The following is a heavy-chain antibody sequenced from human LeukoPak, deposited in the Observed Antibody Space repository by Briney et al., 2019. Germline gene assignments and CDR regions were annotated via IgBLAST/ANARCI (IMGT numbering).Heavy chain of an antibody. CDR2: IYTSGST. CDR3: ARGGYYYDSSGYYRFDY. V-gene: IGHV4-4*07. Sequence: SETLSLTCTVSGGSISSYYWSWIRQPAGKGLEWIGRIYTSGSTNYNPSLKSRVTMSVDTSKNQFSLKLSSVTAADTAVYYRARGGYYYDSSGYYRFDYWGQGTLVTVSS. CDR1: GGSISSYY. J-gene: IGHJ4*02. D-gene: IGHD3-22*01.